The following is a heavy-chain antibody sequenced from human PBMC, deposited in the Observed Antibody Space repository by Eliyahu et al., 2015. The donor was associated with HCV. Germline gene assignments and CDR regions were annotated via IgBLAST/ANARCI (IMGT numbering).Heavy chain of an antibody. CDR1: GFTFNNFA. CDR2: VSSNGGNA. J-gene: IGHJ4*02. Sequence: EVQLVESGGGLVQPGGSLRLSCSASGFTFNNFAMHWVRQAPGKGLEYVSGVSSNGGNAYDADSVKGRFTISRDNSKNTLYLQMSSLRAEDTAVYYCVKDQFRGNDDSIFDYWGQGTLVTVSS. CDR3: VKDQFRGNDDSIFDY. D-gene: IGHD1-1*01. V-gene: IGHV3-64D*06.